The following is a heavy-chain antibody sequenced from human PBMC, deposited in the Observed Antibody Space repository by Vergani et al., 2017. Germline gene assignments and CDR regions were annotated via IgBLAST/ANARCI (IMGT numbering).Heavy chain of an antibody. CDR3: ARGQDRELLDY. J-gene: IGHJ4*02. D-gene: IGHD1-7*01. CDR1: GASISTSHW. CDR2: IFHTGSS. Sequence: VKLPESGPGLVQPSGTLSLTCTVSGASISTSHWWTWVRQTPERGLEWIAEIFHTGSSNNNPSLRSRVTISVDKAKNQFSLKVTSVTAADTAVYYCARGQDRELLDYWGQGTLVTVSS. V-gene: IGHV4-4*02.